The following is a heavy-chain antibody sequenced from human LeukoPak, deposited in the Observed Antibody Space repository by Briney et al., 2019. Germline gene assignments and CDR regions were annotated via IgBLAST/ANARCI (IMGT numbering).Heavy chain of an antibody. V-gene: IGHV4-59*12. CDR3: ARDADWFDP. Sequence: PSETLSLTCTVSGGSISSYYWSWIRQPPGRGLEWIGYIYYSGSTNYNPSLKSRVTISVDTSKNQFSLKLSSVTAADTAVYYCARDADWFDPWGQGTLVTVSS. CDR2: IYYSGST. CDR1: GGSISSYY. J-gene: IGHJ5*02.